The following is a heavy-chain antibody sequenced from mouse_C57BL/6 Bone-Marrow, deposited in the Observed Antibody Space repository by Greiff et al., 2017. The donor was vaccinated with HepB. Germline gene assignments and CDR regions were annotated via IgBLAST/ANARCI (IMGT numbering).Heavy chain of an antibody. J-gene: IGHJ3*01. V-gene: IGHV1-81*01. CDR1: GYTFTSYG. D-gene: IGHD1-1*01. CDR2: IYPRSGNT. Sequence: VKLMESGAELARPGASVKLSCKASGYTFTSYGISWVKQRTGQGLEWIGEIYPRSGNTYYNEKFKGKATLTADKSSSTAYMELRSLTSEDSAVYFCASIYYGFAYWGQGTLVTVSA. CDR3: ASIYYGFAY.